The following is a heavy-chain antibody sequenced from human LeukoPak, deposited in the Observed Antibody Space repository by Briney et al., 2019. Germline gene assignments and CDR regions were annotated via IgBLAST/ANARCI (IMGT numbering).Heavy chain of an antibody. Sequence: PRGSLRLSCAASGFTPRNYAMASVRQAPGQGLKWVSAITGGGSDTFHADSVKGRFTISRDNSENTLYVQMNSLRAEDTATYYCAKGSSSSRPYHFDYWGQGTLVTVSS. V-gene: IGHV3-23*01. CDR2: ITGGGSDT. CDR1: GFTPRNYA. J-gene: IGHJ4*02. D-gene: IGHD6-6*01. CDR3: AKGSSSSRPYHFDY.